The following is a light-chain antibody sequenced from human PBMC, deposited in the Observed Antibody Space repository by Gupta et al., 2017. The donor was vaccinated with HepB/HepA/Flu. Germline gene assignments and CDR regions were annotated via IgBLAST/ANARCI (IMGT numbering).Light chain of an antibody. CDR1: TGAVTSGHW. CDR2: DTN. Sequence: QPVVPPAPSLTVSPGGTVTLTCGSSTGAVTSGHWPYWFQLKPGQAPKTLIYDTNNKHSWTPARFSGYLLGGKAALTLAGAQPEDEAEYYYLLHDSDTRLFGGGTKLTVL. V-gene: IGLV7-46*01. CDR3: LLHDSDTRL. J-gene: IGLJ2*01.